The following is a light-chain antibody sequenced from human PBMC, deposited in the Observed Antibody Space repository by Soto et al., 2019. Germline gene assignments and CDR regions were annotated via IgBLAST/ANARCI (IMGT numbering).Light chain of an antibody. CDR3: ATWDTSLYSFV. V-gene: IGLV1-51*01. Sequence: QSVLTQPPSVSAAPGQKGTISCSGSSSNIGSAYVSWYQQLPGTAPKFLIYDNNKRPSGIPDRFSGSKSGTSATLGITGLQTGDEADYYCATWDTSLYSFVFGGGTKVTVL. CDR2: DNN. CDR1: SSNIGSAY. J-gene: IGLJ2*01.